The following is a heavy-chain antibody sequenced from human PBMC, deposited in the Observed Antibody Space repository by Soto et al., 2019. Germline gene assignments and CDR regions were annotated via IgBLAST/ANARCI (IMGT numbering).Heavy chain of an antibody. CDR3: ARGLDSGYDHPGYYYYYGMDV. Sequence: PGGSLRLSCAASGFTFSSYWMHWVRQAPGKGLVWVSRINSDGSSTSYADSVKGRFTISRDNAKNTLYLQMNSLRAEDTAVYYCARGLDSGYDHPGYYYYYGMDVWGQGTTVTVSS. V-gene: IGHV3-74*01. D-gene: IGHD5-12*01. J-gene: IGHJ6*02. CDR1: GFTFSSYW. CDR2: INSDGSST.